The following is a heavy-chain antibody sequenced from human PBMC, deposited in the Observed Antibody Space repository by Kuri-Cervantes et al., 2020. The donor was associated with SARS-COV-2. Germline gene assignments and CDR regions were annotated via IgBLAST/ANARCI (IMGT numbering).Heavy chain of an antibody. Sequence: SETLSLTCTVSGGSISSSSYYWGWIRQPPGKGLEWIGSIYYSGSTYYNPSLKSRVTTSVDTSKNQFSLKLSSVTAADTAVYYCARDLGGSNYGGGDYWGQGTLVTVSS. CDR1: GGSISSSSYY. J-gene: IGHJ4*02. V-gene: IGHV4-39*07. CDR3: ARDLGGSNYGGGDY. D-gene: IGHD4-23*01. CDR2: IYYSGST.